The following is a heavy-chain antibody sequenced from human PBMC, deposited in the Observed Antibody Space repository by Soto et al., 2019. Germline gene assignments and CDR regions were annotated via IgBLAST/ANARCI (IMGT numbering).Heavy chain of an antibody. CDR1: GFTFSSYS. Sequence: GGSLRLSCAASGFTFSSYSMNWVRQAPGKGLEWVSSISSSSSYIYYADSVKGRFTISRDNAKNSLYLQMNSLRAEDTAVYYCARDSVPYFDWPRGYFDYWGQGTLVTVSS. D-gene: IGHD3-9*01. CDR2: ISSSSSYI. CDR3: ARDSVPYFDWPRGYFDY. V-gene: IGHV3-21*01. J-gene: IGHJ4*02.